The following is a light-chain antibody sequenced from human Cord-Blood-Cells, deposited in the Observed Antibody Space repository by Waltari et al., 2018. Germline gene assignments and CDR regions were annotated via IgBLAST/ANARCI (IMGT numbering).Light chain of an antibody. J-gene: IGLJ2*01. CDR3: QTWGTGIRV. CDR2: LNSDGSH. V-gene: IGLV4-69*01. Sequence: QLVLTQSPSASASLGASVKLPCTLSSGHSSYAIAWHPQQPEKGPRYLMKLNSDGSHSKGDGIPDRFSGSSSGAERYLTISSLQSEDEADYYCQTWGTGIRVFGGGTKLTVL. CDR1: SGHSSYA.